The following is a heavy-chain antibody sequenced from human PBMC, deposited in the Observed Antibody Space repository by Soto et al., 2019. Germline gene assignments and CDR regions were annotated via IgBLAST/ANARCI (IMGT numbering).Heavy chain of an antibody. CDR1: GGSISSSSYY. CDR3: ARRVYSSSSIDY. J-gene: IGHJ4*02. D-gene: IGHD6-6*01. CDR2: IYYSGST. V-gene: IGHV4-39*01. Sequence: SETLSLTCTVSGGSISSSSYYWGWIRQPPGKGLEWIGSIYYSGSTYYNPSLKSRVTISVDPSTNQFSLKLGSVTAADTAVYYCARRVYSSSSIDYWGQGTLVTVSS.